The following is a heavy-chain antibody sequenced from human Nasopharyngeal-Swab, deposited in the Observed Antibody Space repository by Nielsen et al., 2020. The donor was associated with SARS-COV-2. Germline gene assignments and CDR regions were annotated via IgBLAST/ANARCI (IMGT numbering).Heavy chain of an antibody. V-gene: IGHV3-9*01. CDR3: SKGRMAGSNYYYYYDMDV. CDR1: GFTFDDDA. D-gene: IGHD6-19*01. Sequence: SLKISCAASGFTFDDDAMHWVRQAAGKGLARVSCISWNSDNLGYADSVKGRFTISRDNARNSLYLQMNSLRAEDTALYYCSKGRMAGSNYYYYYDMDVWGQGTTVTVSS. CDR2: ISWNSDNL. J-gene: IGHJ6*02.